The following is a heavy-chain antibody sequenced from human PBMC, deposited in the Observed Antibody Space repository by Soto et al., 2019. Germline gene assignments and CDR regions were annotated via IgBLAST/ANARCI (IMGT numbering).Heavy chain of an antibody. V-gene: IGHV3-30*18. CDR3: AKIRGYSGYDHYYYYGMDV. CDR2: ISYDGSNK. D-gene: IGHD5-12*01. CDR1: GFTFSSYG. J-gene: IGHJ6*02. Sequence: QVQLVESGGGVVQPGRSLRLSCAASGFTFSSYGMHWVRQAPGKGLEWVAVISYDGSNKYYADSVKGRFTISRDNSXNXRFXQMNSLRAEDTAVYYCAKIRGYSGYDHYYYYGMDVWGQGTTVTVSS.